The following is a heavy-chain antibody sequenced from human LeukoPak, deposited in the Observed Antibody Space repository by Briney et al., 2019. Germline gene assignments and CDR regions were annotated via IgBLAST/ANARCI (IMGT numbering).Heavy chain of an antibody. V-gene: IGHV4-34*01. CDR3: ARLRGLRLGELSLYSEMDFDY. D-gene: IGHD3-16*02. J-gene: IGHJ4*02. Sequence: PSETLSLTCAVYGGSFSGYYWSWIRQPPGKGLEWIGEINHSGSTNYNPSLKSRVTISVDTSKNQFSLKLSSVTAADTAVYYCARLRGLRLGELSLYSEMDFDYWGQGTLVTVSS. CDR2: INHSGST. CDR1: GGSFSGYY.